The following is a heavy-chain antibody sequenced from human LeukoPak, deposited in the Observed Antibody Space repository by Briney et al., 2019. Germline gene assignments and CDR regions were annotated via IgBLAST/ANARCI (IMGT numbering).Heavy chain of an antibody. V-gene: IGHV3-7*03. CDR2: IKQDGSEK. Sequence: PGGSLRLSCAASGFTFSSYWMSWVRQAPGKGLEGVANIKQDGSEKYYVDSVKGRFTISRDNAKNSLYLQMNTLRAEDTAVYYCARGWYGDYGHDAFDIWGQGTMVTVSS. CDR3: ARGWYGDYGHDAFDI. CDR1: GFTFSSYW. J-gene: IGHJ3*02. D-gene: IGHD4-17*01.